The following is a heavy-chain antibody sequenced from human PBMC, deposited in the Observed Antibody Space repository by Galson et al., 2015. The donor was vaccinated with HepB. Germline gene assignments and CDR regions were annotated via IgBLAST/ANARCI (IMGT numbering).Heavy chain of an antibody. D-gene: IGHD4-17*01. CDR2: IIPILGIA. CDR3: ARERDRDGDYDLY. CDR1: GGTFSSYT. J-gene: IGHJ4*02. V-gene: IGHV1-69*04. Sequence: SVKVSCKASGGTFSSYTISWVRQAPGQGLEWMGRIIPILGIANYAQKFQGRVTITADKSTSTAYMELSSLRSEDTAVYYCARERDRDGDYDLYWGQGTLVTVSS.